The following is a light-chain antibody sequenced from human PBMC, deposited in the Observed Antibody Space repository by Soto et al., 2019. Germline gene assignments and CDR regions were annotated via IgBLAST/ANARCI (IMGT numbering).Light chain of an antibody. CDR2: GAS. CDR1: QSVSSSY. V-gene: IGKV3-20*01. CDR3: HQYGSSPPLT. Sequence: EIVLTQSPGTLSLSPGERATLSCRASQSVSSSYLAWYQQKPGQAPRLLIYGASSRATGIPDRFSGSGSGTVFTLTISRLEPEDFAVYYCHQYGSSPPLTFGGGTKVEIK. J-gene: IGKJ4*02.